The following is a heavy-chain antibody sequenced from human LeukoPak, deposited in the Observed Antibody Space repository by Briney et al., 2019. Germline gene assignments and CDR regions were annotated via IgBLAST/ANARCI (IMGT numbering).Heavy chain of an antibody. CDR3: ARDRYSSSGYDDYYYMDV. V-gene: IGHV4-59*11. CDR1: GGSISSHY. CDR2: IYYSGST. J-gene: IGHJ6*03. Sequence: PSETLSLTCTVSGGSISSHYWSWIRQPPGKGLEWIGYIYYSGSTNYNPSLKSRVTISVDTSKNQFSLKLSSVTAADTAVYYCARDRYSSSGYDDYYYMDVWGKGTTVTVSS. D-gene: IGHD6-6*01.